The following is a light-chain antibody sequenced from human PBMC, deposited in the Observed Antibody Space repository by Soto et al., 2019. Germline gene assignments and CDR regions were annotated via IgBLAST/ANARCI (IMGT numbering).Light chain of an antibody. CDR1: QSISSW. J-gene: IGKJ1*01. V-gene: IGKV1-5*03. CDR3: QHYNTYPWT. Sequence: DIQMTQSPSTLSASVGDRVTVTCRASQSISSWLAWYQQKAGKAPKLLIYKASALESGVPSRFSGSGSGTEFTLTISSLEPEYFATYYCQHYNTYPWTFGQGTKVDIK. CDR2: KAS.